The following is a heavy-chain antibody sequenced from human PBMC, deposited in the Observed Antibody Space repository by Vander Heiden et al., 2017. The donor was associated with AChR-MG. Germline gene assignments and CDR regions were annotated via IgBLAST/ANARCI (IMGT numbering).Heavy chain of an antibody. D-gene: IGHD5-12*01. CDR2: IKRKIDGETT. J-gene: IGHJ4*02. CDR1: AFIFSNSW. V-gene: IGHV3-15*01. CDR3: IAGVGYSEYDY. Sequence: EVHVVESGGGLVKSGESLRRSCAASAFIFSNSWMTWVRQAPGKGLEWIGVIKRKIDGETTHYGPPVEGRFTISRDDSENKLYLEMNSLKTEDTAIYYCIAGVGYSEYDYWGQGTLVTVSS.